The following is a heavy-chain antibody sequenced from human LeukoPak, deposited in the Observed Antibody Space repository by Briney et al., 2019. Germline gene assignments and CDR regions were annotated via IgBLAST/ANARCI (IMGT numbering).Heavy chain of an antibody. J-gene: IGHJ4*02. CDR1: GGSISSSSYY. CDR3: ARVRKQWLVLRNFGGLKEFDY. Sequence: PSETLSLTCTVSGGSISSSSYYWGWIRQPPGKGLEWIGSIYYSGSTYYNPSLKSRVTISVDTSKNQFSLKLSSVTAADTAVYYCARVRKQWLVLRNFGGLKEFDYWGQGTLVTVSA. V-gene: IGHV4-39*07. D-gene: IGHD6-19*01. CDR2: IYYSGST.